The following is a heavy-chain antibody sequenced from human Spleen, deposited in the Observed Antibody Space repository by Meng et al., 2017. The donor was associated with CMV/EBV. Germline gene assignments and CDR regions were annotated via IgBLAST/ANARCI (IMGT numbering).Heavy chain of an antibody. J-gene: IGHJ4*02. CDR2: IYYSGST. Sequence: SETLSLTCTVSGGSVSSDTYYWSWIRQPPGKGLEWIGYIYYSGSTYYNPSLKSRVTISVDTSKNQFSLKLSSVTAADTAVYYCARDHWNYVGYDYWGQGALVTVSS. V-gene: IGHV4-61*01. CDR1: GGSVSSDTYY. CDR3: ARDHWNYVGYDY. D-gene: IGHD1-7*01.